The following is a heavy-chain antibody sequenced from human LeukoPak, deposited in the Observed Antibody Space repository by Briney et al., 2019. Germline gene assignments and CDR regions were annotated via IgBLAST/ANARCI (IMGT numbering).Heavy chain of an antibody. CDR3: ARARGHNSGSYFVTRYYFDY. D-gene: IGHD1-26*01. J-gene: IGHJ4*02. CDR2: ISGSGGST. Sequence: PGGSLRLSCAASGFTFSSYAMSWVRQAPGKGLEWVSAISGSGGSTYYADSVKGRFTISRDNSKNTLYLQMNSLRAEDTAVYYCARARGHNSGSYFVTRYYFDYWGQGTLVTVSS. V-gene: IGHV3-23*01. CDR1: GFTFSSYA.